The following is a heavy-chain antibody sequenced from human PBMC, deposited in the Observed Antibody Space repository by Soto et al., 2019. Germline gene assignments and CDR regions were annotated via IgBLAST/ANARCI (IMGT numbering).Heavy chain of an antibody. D-gene: IGHD4-17*01. Sequence: ASVKVSCKASGYTFTSYYMHWVRQAPGQGLEWKRIINPSGGSTSYAQKFQGRVTMTRDTSTSTVYMELSSLRSEDTAVYYCAQSVYGDFGDAFDIWGQGTMVTVSS. V-gene: IGHV1-46*03. CDR1: GYTFTSYY. J-gene: IGHJ3*02. CDR2: INPSGGST. CDR3: AQSVYGDFGDAFDI.